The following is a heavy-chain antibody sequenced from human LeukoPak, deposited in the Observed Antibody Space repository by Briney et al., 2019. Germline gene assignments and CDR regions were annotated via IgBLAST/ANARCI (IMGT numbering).Heavy chain of an antibody. CDR3: ARDMYGSGSYYSPNWFDP. D-gene: IGHD3-10*01. J-gene: IGHJ5*02. V-gene: IGHV1-2*02. CDR2: INPNSGGT. CDR1: GYIFADYY. Sequence: GASVKVSCKASGYIFADYYMHWVRQAPGQGLEWVGWINPNSGGTNYAQKFQGRVTMTRDTSISTAYMELSRLRSDDTAVYYCARDMYGSGSYYSPNWFDPWGQGTLVTVSS.